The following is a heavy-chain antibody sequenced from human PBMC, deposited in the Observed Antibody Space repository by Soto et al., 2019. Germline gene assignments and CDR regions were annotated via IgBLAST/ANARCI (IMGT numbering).Heavy chain of an antibody. CDR2: INHSGST. J-gene: IGHJ5*02. CDR3: ARKMPTMIVVVIQNWFDP. D-gene: IGHD3-22*01. V-gene: IGHV4-34*01. CDR1: GGSFSGYY. Sequence: SETLSLTCAVYGGSFSGYYWSWIRQPPGKGLEWIGEINHSGSTNYNPSLKSRVTISVDTSKNQFSLKLSSVTAADTAVYYCARKMPTMIVVVIQNWFDPWGQGTLVTVSS.